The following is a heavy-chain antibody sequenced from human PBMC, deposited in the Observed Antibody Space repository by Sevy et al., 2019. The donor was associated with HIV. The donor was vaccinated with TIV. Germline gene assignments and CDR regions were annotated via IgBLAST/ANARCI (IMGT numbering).Heavy chain of an antibody. CDR1: GFTFSSYS. Sequence: GGSLRLSCAASGFTFSSYSMNWVRQAPGKGLEWVSYISSSSSTIYYADSVKGRFTISRDNVKNSLYLQMNSLRDEDTAVYYCARALLGIAAAGDLIDYWGQGTLVTVSS. CDR2: ISSSSSTI. J-gene: IGHJ4*02. D-gene: IGHD6-13*01. CDR3: ARALLGIAAAGDLIDY. V-gene: IGHV3-48*02.